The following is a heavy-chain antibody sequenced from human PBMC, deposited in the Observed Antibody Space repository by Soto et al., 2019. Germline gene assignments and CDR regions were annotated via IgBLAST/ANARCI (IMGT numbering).Heavy chain of an antibody. J-gene: IGHJ4*02. Sequence: GGSLRLSCAASGFTFSRYSMNWVRQAPGKGLEWVSSVSSTTNYIYYADSMKGRFTVSRDNAKNSVYLDMNSLSAEDTAVYYCARESEDLTSNFDYWGQGTLVTVSS. CDR2: VSSTTNYI. V-gene: IGHV3-21*01. CDR1: GFTFSRYS. CDR3: ARESEDLTSNFDY.